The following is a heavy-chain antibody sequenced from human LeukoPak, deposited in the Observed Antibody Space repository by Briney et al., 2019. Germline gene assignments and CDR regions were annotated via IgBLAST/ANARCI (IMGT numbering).Heavy chain of an antibody. CDR2: INNVGSHI. D-gene: IGHD1-26*01. J-gene: IGHJ4*02. CDR1: GFTFSSYS. V-gene: IGHV3-21*01. CDR3: SRDPTYYLRYGYFDY. Sequence: GGSLRLSCAASGFTFSSYSMNWVRQAPGKGLEWVSSINNVGSHIYYAGSVKGRFTISRDNTKNSLYLQMNSLRAEDTAVYYCSRDPTYYLRYGYFDYWGQGALVTVSS.